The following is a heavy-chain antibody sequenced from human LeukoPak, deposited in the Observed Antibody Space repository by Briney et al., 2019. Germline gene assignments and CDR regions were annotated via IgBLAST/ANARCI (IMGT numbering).Heavy chain of an antibody. Sequence: PSETLSLTCTVSGVSISSYYWSWIRQPPGKGLEWIGYIYYSGSTNYNPSLKSRVTISVDTSKNQFSLKLSSVTAADTAVYYCASTVSIVNYYGSGSYYFDYWGQGTLVTVSS. CDR3: ASTVSIVNYYGSGSYYFDY. D-gene: IGHD3-10*01. J-gene: IGHJ4*02. CDR2: IYYSGST. V-gene: IGHV4-59*01. CDR1: GVSISSYY.